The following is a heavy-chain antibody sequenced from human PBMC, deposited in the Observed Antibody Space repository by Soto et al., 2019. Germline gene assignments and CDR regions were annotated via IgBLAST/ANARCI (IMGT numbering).Heavy chain of an antibody. D-gene: IGHD2-21*02. Sequence: SGPTLVNPTQTLTLTCTFSGFSLSTRGMCVSWIRQPPGKALEWLALNDWDNDKYYSISLRTRLTISKDTSKNQVVLTMTNMDAVDTATYYCARAPAGDCKNGLDVWGQGTTVTVSS. CDR1: GFSLSTRGMC. J-gene: IGHJ6*02. CDR2: NDWDNDK. CDR3: ARAPAGDCKNGLDV. V-gene: IGHV2-70*01.